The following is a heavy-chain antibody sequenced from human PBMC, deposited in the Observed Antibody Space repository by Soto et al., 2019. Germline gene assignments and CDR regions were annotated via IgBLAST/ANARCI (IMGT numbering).Heavy chain of an antibody. V-gene: IGHV1-69*13. CDR2: IIPIFGTA. J-gene: IGHJ4*02. Sequence: ASVKVSCKASGGTFSSYAISWVRQAPGQGLEWMGGIIPIFGTANYAQKFQGRVTITADESTSTAYMELSSLRSEDTAVYYCARVAAAYYYDSSGYYYWGQGTLVTVSS. CDR1: GGTFSSYA. CDR3: ARVAAAYYYDSSGYYY. D-gene: IGHD3-22*01.